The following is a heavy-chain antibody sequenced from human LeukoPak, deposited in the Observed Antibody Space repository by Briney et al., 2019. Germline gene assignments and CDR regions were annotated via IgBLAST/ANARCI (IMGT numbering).Heavy chain of an antibody. CDR1: GYTFADYW. Sequence: GESLKISCERSGYTFADYWIGWVRQMPGKGLEWMGIVYPGDSDTRYNPSFQGQVTISADKSISTAYLQWSSLRASDSAIYYCATSVYTSSAPAGFNYWGQGTLVTVSS. CDR2: VYPGDSDT. V-gene: IGHV5-51*01. J-gene: IGHJ4*02. CDR3: ATSVYTSSAPAGFNY. D-gene: IGHD6-6*01.